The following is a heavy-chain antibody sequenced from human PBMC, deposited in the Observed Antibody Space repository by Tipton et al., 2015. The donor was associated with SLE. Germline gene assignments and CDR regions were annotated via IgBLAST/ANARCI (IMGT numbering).Heavy chain of an antibody. CDR2: ISGYSGNT. D-gene: IGHD7-27*01. CDR1: GYTFTNYY. J-gene: IGHJ4*02. CDR3: ARGTGDIRY. Sequence: QLVQSGPEVKKPGASVKVSCKTSGYTFTNYYIHWVRQAPGQGLEWMGWISGYSGNTKYAQNLQGRLTMTTDTSTSTAYMELRSLRSNDTAVYYCARGTGDIRYWGQGTLVTVSS. V-gene: IGHV1-18*04.